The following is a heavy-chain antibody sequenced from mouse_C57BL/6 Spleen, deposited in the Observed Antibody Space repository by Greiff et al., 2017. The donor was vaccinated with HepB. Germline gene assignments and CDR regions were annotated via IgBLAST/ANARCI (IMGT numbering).Heavy chain of an antibody. D-gene: IGHD1-1*01. V-gene: IGHV1-4*01. J-gene: IGHJ2*01. Sequence: VQLQQSGAELARPGASVKMSCKASGYTFTSYTMHWVKQRPGQGLEWIGYINPSSGYTKYNQKFKDKATLTADKSSSTAYMQLSSLTSEDAAVYYCARFYYDSSLDYWGQGTTLTVSS. CDR1: GYTFTSYT. CDR3: ARFYYDSSLDY. CDR2: INPSSGYT.